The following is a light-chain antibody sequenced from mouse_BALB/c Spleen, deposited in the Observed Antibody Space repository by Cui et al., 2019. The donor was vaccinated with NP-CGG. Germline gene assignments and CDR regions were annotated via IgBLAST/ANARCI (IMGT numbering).Light chain of an antibody. CDR3: ALWYSNHWV. CDR2: GTN. V-gene: IGLV1*01. CDR1: TGAVTTSNY. Sequence: FVPQKSAPTTSPGETVTLTCRSSTGAVTTSNYANWVQEKPDHLFTGLIGGTNNRAPGVPARFSGSLIGDKAALTITGAQTEDEAMYFCALWYSNHWVFGGGTKLTVL. J-gene: IGLJ1*01.